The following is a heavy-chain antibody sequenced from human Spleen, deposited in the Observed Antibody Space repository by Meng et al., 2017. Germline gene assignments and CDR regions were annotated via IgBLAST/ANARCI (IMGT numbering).Heavy chain of an antibody. J-gene: IGHJ6*02. V-gene: IGHV1-3*01. Sequence: ASVKVSCKASGYTFTSYAMHWVRQAPGQRLEWMGWINAGNGNTKYSQKFQGRVTMTRNISISTAYMELSSLRSEDTAVYYCARGDWGYYYYYYGMDVWGQGTTVTVSS. D-gene: IGHD7-27*01. CDR3: ARGDWGYYYYYYGMDV. CDR1: GYTFTSYA. CDR2: INAGNGNT.